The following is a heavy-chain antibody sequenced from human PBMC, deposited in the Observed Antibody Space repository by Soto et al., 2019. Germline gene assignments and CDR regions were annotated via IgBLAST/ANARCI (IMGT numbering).Heavy chain of an antibody. CDR1: GGTFSSYA. CDR3: ASKRNSWCGFDP. V-gene: IGHV1-69*13. J-gene: IGHJ5*02. Sequence: ASVKVSCKASGGTFSSYAISWVRQAPGQGLEWMGGIIPIFGTANYAQKFQGRVTITADESTSTAYMELSSLRSEDTAVYYCASKRNSWCGFDPWGQGTLVTVSS. D-gene: IGHD6-13*01. CDR2: IIPIFGTA.